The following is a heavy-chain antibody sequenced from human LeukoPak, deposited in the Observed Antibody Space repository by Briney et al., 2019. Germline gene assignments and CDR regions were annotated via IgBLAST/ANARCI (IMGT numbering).Heavy chain of an antibody. J-gene: IGHJ5*01. CDR2: IYYTGRT. Sequence: SQTLSLTCSVSGGSISSSAYHWSWFRQHPGKGLEWIGYIYYTGRTYYSPSLKSRVTISLDTSKNQFSLNLSSLTAADTAVYYCARDYGGNSDSWGQGTLVTVSS. CDR1: GGSISSSAYH. D-gene: IGHD4-23*01. V-gene: IGHV4-31*03. CDR3: ARDYGGNSDS.